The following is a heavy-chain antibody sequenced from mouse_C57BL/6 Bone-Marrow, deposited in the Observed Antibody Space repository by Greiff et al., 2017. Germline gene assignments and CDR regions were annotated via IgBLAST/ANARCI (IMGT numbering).Heavy chain of an antibody. CDR3: STDSTLAY. CDR1: GYTFTSYW. D-gene: IGHD2-5*01. V-gene: IGHV1-53*01. Sequence: QVQLQQPGTELVKPGASVKLSCKASGYTFTSYWMHWVKQRPGQGLEWIGNINPSNGGTNYNEKFKSKATLTVDKSSSTAYMQPSSLPSEYSPFYSCSTDSTLAYWGQGTLVTVSA. CDR2: INPSNGGT. J-gene: IGHJ3*01.